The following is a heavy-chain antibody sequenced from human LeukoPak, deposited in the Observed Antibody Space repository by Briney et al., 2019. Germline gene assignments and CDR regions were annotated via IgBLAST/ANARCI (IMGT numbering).Heavy chain of an antibody. CDR1: GFTFSSYS. J-gene: IGHJ6*02. D-gene: IGHD2-2*01. Sequence: GGSLRLSCAASGFTFSSYSMNWVRQAPGKGLEWVSSISSSSSYIYYADSVKGRFTISRDNAKNSLYLQMNSLRDEDTAVYYCARVSYCSSTSCRPYYYYGMDVWGQGTTVTVSS. V-gene: IGHV3-21*01. CDR3: ARVSYCSSTSCRPYYYYGMDV. CDR2: ISSSSSYI.